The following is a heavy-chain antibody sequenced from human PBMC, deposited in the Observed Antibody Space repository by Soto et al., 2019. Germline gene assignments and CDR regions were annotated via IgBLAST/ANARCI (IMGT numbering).Heavy chain of an antibody. Sequence: EVQLLESGGGLVQPGGSLRLSCAASGFTFSSYAMSWVRQAPGKGLEWVSAISGSGGSTYYADSVKGRFTISRDNSKNTLYRQMNSLRAEYTAVYYCAKAFGWFGEFAYWGQGTLVTVSS. CDR1: GFTFSSYA. D-gene: IGHD3-10*01. V-gene: IGHV3-23*01. J-gene: IGHJ4*02. CDR3: AKAFGWFGEFAY. CDR2: ISGSGGST.